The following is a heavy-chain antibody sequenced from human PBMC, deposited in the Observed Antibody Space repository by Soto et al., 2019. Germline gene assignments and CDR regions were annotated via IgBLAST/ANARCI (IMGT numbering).Heavy chain of an antibody. Sequence: SGPTLVNPTQTLTLTCTFSGFSLSTSGVGVGWILQPPGKALEWLALIYWDDDKRDSPSLKSRLTITKDTSKNQVVLTMTNMDPVDTATYYCAHRPPSYDAFDIWGQGTMVTVSS. CDR2: IYWDDDK. CDR1: GFSLSTSGVG. V-gene: IGHV2-5*02. CDR3: AHRPPSYDAFDI. J-gene: IGHJ3*02.